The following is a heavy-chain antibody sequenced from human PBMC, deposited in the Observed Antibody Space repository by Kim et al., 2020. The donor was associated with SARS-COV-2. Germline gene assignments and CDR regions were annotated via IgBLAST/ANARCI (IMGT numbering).Heavy chain of an antibody. CDR2: IHYCGST. Sequence: SETLSLTCTVSGGSISSGGYYWSWIRQHPGKGLEWIGYIHYCGSTYYNPSLKSRVTLSVDTSKNQFSLKLSSVTAADTAVYYSATDTSPSDYGEPVCWF. V-gene: IGHV4-31*03. J-gene: IGHJ5*01. CDR3: ATDTSPSDYGEPVCWF. D-gene: IGHD4-17*01. CDR1: GGSISSGGYY.